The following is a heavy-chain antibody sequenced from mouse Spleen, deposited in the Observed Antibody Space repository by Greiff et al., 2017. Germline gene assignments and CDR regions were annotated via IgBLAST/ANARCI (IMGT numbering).Heavy chain of an antibody. D-gene: IGHD1-1*01. CDR1: GFSLTSYG. CDR2: IWGGGST. J-gene: IGHJ2*01. Sequence: VKLQQSGPGLVAPSQSLSITCTVSGFSLTSYGVDWVRQPPGKGLEWLGVIWGGGSTNYNSALMSRLSISKDNSKSQVFLKMNSLQTDDTAMYYCAKRRGSSYEDYFDYWGQGTTLTVSS. V-gene: IGHV2-9*01. CDR3: AKRRGSSYEDYFDY.